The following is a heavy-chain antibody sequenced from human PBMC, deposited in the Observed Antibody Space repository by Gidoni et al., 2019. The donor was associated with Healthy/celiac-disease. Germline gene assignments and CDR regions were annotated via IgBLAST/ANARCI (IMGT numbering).Heavy chain of an antibody. CDR1: GYRFPSYW. CDR2: IDPSDSYT. V-gene: IGHV5-10-1*03. Sequence: EVQLVQSGAEVKTPGESLRISCKGSGYRFPSYWISWVRQMPGKGLEWMGRIDPSDSYTNYSPSFQGNVTISADKSISTAYLQWSSMKASDTAMYYCARIEYSSSSSRYYYYYMDVWGKGTTVTVSS. D-gene: IGHD6-6*01. CDR3: ARIEYSSSSSRYYYYYMDV. J-gene: IGHJ6*03.